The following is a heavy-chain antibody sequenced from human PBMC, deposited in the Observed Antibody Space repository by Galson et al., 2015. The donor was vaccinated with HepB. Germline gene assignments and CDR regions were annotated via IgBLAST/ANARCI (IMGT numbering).Heavy chain of an antibody. J-gene: IGHJ4*02. D-gene: IGHD5-18*01. CDR3: ARLGDFSGYTSA. CDR2: IRDKANNYAT. Sequence: SLRLSCAASGFKFGGSAIHWVRQASGKGPEWVGRIRDKANNYATSYVPALEGRFTISRDDSKNMAYLHMRSLKADDTAVYYCARLGDFSGYTSAWGQGTQVTVSS. V-gene: IGHV3-73*01. CDR1: GFKFGGSA.